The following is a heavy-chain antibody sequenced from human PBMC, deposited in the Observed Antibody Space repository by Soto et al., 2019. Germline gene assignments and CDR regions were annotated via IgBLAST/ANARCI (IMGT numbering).Heavy chain of an antibody. CDR1: GGTFSSYA. V-gene: IGHV1-69*06. CDR2: IIPIFGTA. D-gene: IGHD5-18*01. Sequence: SVKVSCKASGGTFSSYAISWVRQAPGQGLEWMGGIIPIFGTANYAQKFQGRVTITADKSTSTAYMELSSLRSEDTAVYYCARRESGYSYGYAHYYYGMDVWGQGTTVTVSS. J-gene: IGHJ6*02. CDR3: ARRESGYSYGYAHYYYGMDV.